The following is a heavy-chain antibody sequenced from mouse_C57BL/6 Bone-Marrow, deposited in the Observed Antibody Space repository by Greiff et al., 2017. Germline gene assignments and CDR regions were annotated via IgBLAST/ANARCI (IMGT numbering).Heavy chain of an antibody. V-gene: IGHV14-4*01. CDR1: GFNIKDDY. J-gene: IGHJ1*03. CDR2: IDPENGDT. D-gene: IGHD1-1*01. CDR3: TLLTTVVATEYFDV. Sequence: EVQLQQSGAELVRPGASVKLSCTASGFNIKDDYMHWVKQRPEQGLEWIGWIDPENGDTEYASKFQGKATITADTSSNTAYLQLSSLTSEDTAVYYCTLLTTVVATEYFDVWGTGTTVTVSS.